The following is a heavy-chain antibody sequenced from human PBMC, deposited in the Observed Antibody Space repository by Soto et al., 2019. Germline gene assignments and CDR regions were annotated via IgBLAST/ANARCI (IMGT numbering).Heavy chain of an antibody. Sequence: SETLSLTCTVSDDSFRGAEYYWSWIRQPLGKGPEWVGYTYYNGDTKYNPALRSRVTMSEDTSKNQFSLRLSSVTAADTAVYFCARGPAYIDGWRTFDLWGRGILVTVSS. V-gene: IGHV4-61*08. J-gene: IGHJ4*02. CDR3: ARGPAYIDGWRTFDL. CDR1: DDSFRGAEYY. CDR2: TYYNGDT. D-gene: IGHD6-19*01.